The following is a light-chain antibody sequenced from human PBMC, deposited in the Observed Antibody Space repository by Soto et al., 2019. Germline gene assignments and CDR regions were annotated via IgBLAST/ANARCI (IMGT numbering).Light chain of an antibody. CDR3: SSYAGSNMGV. Sequence: QSVLTQPPSASGSPGQSVXISCTGTSSDVGGYKFVSWYQQHPGKAPKLIIYEVSQRPSGVPDRFSASKSGDTASLTVSGLRAEDEADYYCSSYAGSNMGVFGSGTKLTVL. CDR1: SSDVGGYKF. V-gene: IGLV2-8*01. CDR2: EVS. J-gene: IGLJ1*01.